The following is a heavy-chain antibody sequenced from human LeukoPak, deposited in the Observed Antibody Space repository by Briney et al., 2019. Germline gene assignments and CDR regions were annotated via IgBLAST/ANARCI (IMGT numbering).Heavy chain of an antibody. J-gene: IGHJ4*02. CDR2: IRYDGSNK. Sequence: GGSLRLSCAASGFTFSSYGMHWVRQAPGKGLEWVAFIRYDGSNKYYTVSVKGRFTISRDNSKNTLYLQMNSLRAEDTAVYYCAKDQYSSSYYFDYWGQGTLVTVSS. V-gene: IGHV3-30*02. D-gene: IGHD6-6*01. CDR1: GFTFSSYG. CDR3: AKDQYSSSYYFDY.